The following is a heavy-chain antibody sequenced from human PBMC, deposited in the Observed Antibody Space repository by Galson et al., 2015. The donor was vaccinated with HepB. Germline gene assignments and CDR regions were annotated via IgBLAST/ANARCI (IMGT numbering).Heavy chain of an antibody. Sequence: SVKVSCKASGYTFSSYAISWLRQAPGQGLEWMGWISANNGNINYAQTFKGRFIMTTDTSTSTAYMELRSLRSDDTAVYYCARGRVGATRPSALPWKTHDWFDSWGQGTLVTVSS. V-gene: IGHV1-18*01. CDR1: GYTFSSYA. D-gene: IGHD1-26*01. CDR3: ARGRVGATRPSALPWKTHDWFDS. CDR2: ISANNGNI. J-gene: IGHJ5*01.